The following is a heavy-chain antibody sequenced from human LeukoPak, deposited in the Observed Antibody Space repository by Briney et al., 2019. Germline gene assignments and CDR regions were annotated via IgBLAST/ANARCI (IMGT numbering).Heavy chain of an antibody. CDR3: ASSSITIFGVVRGTWFDP. Sequence: SETLSLTCTVSGGSLSSSTYYWDWIRQPPGKGLEWIGSVYYSGSTYYNPSLKSRVTISVDTSKNQFSLKLSSVTAADTAVYYCASSSITIFGVVRGTWFDPWGQGTLVTVSS. J-gene: IGHJ5*02. CDR1: GGSLSSSTYY. V-gene: IGHV4-39*07. CDR2: VYYSGST. D-gene: IGHD3-3*01.